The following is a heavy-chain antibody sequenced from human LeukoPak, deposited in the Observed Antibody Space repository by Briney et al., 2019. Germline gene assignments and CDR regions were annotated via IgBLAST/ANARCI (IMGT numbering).Heavy chain of an antibody. Sequence: SGTLSLTCAVSGGSISSSNWWSWVRQPPGKGLEWIGDIYHSGSTNYNPSLKSRVTISVDKSKNQFSLKLSSVTAADTAVYYCARAREGSSGWYGGTNWFDPWGQGTLVTVSS. V-gene: IGHV4-4*02. CDR3: ARAREGSSGWYGGTNWFDP. CDR2: IYHSGST. J-gene: IGHJ5*02. D-gene: IGHD6-19*01. CDR1: GGSISSSNW.